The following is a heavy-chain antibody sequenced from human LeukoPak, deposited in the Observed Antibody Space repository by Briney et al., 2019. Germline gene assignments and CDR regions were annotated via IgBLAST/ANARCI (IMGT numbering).Heavy chain of an antibody. Sequence: PGGSLRLSCAASGFTFSSYAMSWVRQAPGMGLEWVSAISGSGGSTYYADSVKGRFTISRDNSKNTLYLQMNSLRAEDTAVYYCARNPGPITIYLGIDYWGQGTLVTVSS. V-gene: IGHV3-23*01. CDR2: ISGSGGST. CDR1: GFTFSSYA. CDR3: ARNPGPITIYLGIDY. J-gene: IGHJ4*02. D-gene: IGHD3-9*01.